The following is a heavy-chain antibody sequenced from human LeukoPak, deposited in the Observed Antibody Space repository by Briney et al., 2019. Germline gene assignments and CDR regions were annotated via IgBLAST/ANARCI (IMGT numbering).Heavy chain of an antibody. V-gene: IGHV1-8*03. CDR1: GYTFTSYD. J-gene: IGHJ4*02. Sequence: ASVTVSCKASGYTFTSYDINWVRQAPGQGLEWMGWMNPNSGNTGYAQKFQGRVTITRNTSISTAYMELSSLRSEDTAVYYCARGHDPNLYITIFGVVTLDYWGQGTLVTVSS. CDR3: ARGHDPNLYITIFGVVTLDY. D-gene: IGHD3-3*01. CDR2: MNPNSGNT.